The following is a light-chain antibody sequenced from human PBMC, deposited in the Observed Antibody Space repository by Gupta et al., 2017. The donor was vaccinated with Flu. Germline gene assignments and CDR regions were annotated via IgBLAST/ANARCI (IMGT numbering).Light chain of an antibody. V-gene: IGKV1-16*02. CDR3: QQDNSSPST. Sequence: PSAQSGSVGDSVTITCRASQCIIHYLAWFQQQPAKAPQFLIYAASTVKSGVPSEFIGSGSGTDFTLTITSLQPEDFATYYCQQDNSSPSTFGQGTKLEIK. CDR2: AAS. J-gene: IGKJ2*01. CDR1: QCIIHY.